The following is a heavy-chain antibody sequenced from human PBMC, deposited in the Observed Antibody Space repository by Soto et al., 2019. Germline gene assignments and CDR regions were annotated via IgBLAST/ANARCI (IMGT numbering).Heavy chain of an antibody. CDR1: GGTFSSYA. V-gene: IGHV1-69*13. CDR3: ARGYCSSTSCYIAGGWFDP. Sequence: SVKVSCKASGGTFSSYAISWVRQAPGQGLEWMGGIIPIFGTANYAQKFQGRVTITADESTSTAYMELSSLRSEDTAVYYCARGYCSSTSCYIAGGWFDPWGQGTLVTVSS. D-gene: IGHD2-2*02. CDR2: IIPIFGTA. J-gene: IGHJ5*02.